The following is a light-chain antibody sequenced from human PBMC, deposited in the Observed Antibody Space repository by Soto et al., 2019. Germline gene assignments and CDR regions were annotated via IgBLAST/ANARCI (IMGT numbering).Light chain of an antibody. Sequence: DIQMTQSPSTLSASVGDRVTITCRASQTIEIWLAWYQQKPGKAPKLLINDASTLESGVPSRLTGSGSGTEFTLTISSLQPDDFATYYCQQFHAFPITFGQGTRLEIK. CDR2: DAS. CDR3: QQFHAFPIT. CDR1: QTIEIW. J-gene: IGKJ5*01. V-gene: IGKV1-5*01.